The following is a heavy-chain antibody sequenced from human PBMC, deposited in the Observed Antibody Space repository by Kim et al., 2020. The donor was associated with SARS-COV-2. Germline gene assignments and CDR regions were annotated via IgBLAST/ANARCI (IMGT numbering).Heavy chain of an antibody. D-gene: IGHD3-9*01. V-gene: IGHV3-23*01. Sequence: YAESVKGQFTSSRDNSKNTLYLQMNSLRAEDTAVYYCAKDYAILTGLNVYWGQGTLVTVSS. J-gene: IGHJ4*02. CDR3: AKDYAILTGLNVY.